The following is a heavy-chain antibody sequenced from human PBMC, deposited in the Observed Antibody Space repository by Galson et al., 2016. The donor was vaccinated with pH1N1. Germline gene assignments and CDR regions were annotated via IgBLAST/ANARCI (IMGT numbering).Heavy chain of an antibody. CDR1: GFTFNTWH. D-gene: IGHD2-21*02. V-gene: IGHV3-48*04. CDR2: ITYTSGTL. CDR3: ARPGNLDGDRRGAFDL. J-gene: IGHJ3*01. Sequence: SLRLSCAASGFTFNTWHMDWVRQAPGKGLEWISFITYTSGTLYYADSVKGRFTVSRDNAKNSLYLQMDSLRVEDTAVYYCARPGNLDGDRRGAFDLWGQGTMVTVSP.